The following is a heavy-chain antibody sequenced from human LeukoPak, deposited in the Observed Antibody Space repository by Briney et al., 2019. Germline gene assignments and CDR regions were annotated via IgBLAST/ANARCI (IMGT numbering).Heavy chain of an antibody. V-gene: IGHV3-30-3*01. CDR3: ARPITFGGVIVSYFDY. D-gene: IGHD3-16*02. CDR1: GFTFSSYA. J-gene: IGHJ4*02. Sequence: GGSLRLSCAASGFTFSSYAMHWVRQAPGKGLEWVAVLSYDGSNKYYADSVKGRFTISRDNSKNTLYLQMNSLRAEDTAVYYCARPITFGGVIVSYFDYWGQGTLVTVSS. CDR2: LSYDGSNK.